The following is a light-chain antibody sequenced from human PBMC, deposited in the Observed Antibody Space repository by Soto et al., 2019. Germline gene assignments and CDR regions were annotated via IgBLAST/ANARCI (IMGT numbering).Light chain of an antibody. Sequence: DIPMTQSPSSLSASVGDRVTITCLTSQNIRRYLNWYQQKQGKAPRLLISTASNLQSGVPSRFSGSGSGPDFTLTISGLQPEDFGTYYCQQSYSTPYTFGQGTKLEIK. CDR3: QQSYSTPYT. J-gene: IGKJ2*01. V-gene: IGKV1-39*01. CDR2: TAS. CDR1: QNIRRY.